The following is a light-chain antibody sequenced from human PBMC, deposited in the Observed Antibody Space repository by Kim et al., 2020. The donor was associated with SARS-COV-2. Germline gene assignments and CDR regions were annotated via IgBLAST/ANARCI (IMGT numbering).Light chain of an antibody. Sequence: SASVGDRVTLTCRASHTINNYLNWYQQKPGKAPKLLVYTTSNLQSGVPSRFSGSGSERDFTLTISSLQPDDFATYYCQQSYIPPRTFGGGTKLEIK. J-gene: IGKJ4*01. CDR1: HTINNY. CDR3: QQSYIPPRT. CDR2: TTS. V-gene: IGKV1-39*01.